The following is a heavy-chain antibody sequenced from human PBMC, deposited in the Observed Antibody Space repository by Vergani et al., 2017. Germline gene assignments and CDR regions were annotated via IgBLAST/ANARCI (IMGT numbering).Heavy chain of an antibody. D-gene: IGHD2-2*01. J-gene: IGHJ4*02. CDR1: GFTFDDYA. Sequence: EVQLVESGGGLVQPGRSLSLSCAASGFTFDDYAMHWVRQAPGKGLEWVSGISWNSGSIGYADSVKGRFTISRDNAKNSLYLQMNSLRAEDTALYYCAKVNHYCSSTSCYFDCWGQGTLVTVSS. V-gene: IGHV3-9*01. CDR2: ISWNSGSI. CDR3: AKVNHYCSSTSCYFDC.